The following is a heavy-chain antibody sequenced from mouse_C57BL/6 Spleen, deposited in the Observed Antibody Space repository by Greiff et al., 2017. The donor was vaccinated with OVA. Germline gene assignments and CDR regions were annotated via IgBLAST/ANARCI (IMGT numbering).Heavy chain of an antibody. J-gene: IGHJ4*01. V-gene: IGHV1-5*01. CDR3: TRSDAYYGSSYAMDY. D-gene: IGHD1-1*01. Sequence: VQLQQSGTVLARPGASVKMSCKTSGYTFTSYWMHWVKQRPGQGLEWIGAIYPGNSDTSYNQKFKGKAKLTAVTSASTAYMELSSLTNEDSAVYYCTRSDAYYGSSYAMDYWGQGTSVTVSS. CDR2: IYPGNSDT. CDR1: GYTFTSYW.